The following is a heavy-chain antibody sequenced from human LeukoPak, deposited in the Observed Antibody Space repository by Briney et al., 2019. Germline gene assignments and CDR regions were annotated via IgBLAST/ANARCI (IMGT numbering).Heavy chain of an antibody. V-gene: IGHV1-69*01. CDR1: GGTFSSYA. Sequence: SVKVSCKASGGTFSSYAISWVRQAPGQGLEWMGGIIPIFGTANYAQKFQGRVTITADESTSTAYMELSSLRSEDTAVYYCARLAHYYYYGMAVWGQGTTVTVSS. CDR2: IIPIFGTA. CDR3: ARLAHYYYYGMAV. J-gene: IGHJ6*02.